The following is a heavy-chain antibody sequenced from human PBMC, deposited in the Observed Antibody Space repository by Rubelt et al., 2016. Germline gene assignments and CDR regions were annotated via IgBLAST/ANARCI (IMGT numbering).Heavy chain of an antibody. J-gene: IGHJ4*02. V-gene: IGHV4-34*01. D-gene: IGHD2-15*01. CDR2: INHSGST. Sequence: QVQLQQWGAGLLKPSETLSLTCAVYGGSFSGYYWSWIRQPPGKGLEWIGEINHSGSTNYNPSLKSRVTISVETSKNQLSLKLSSVTAADTAVYYCARARSGGDYWGQGTLVTVSS. CDR1: GGSFSGYY. CDR3: ARARSGGDY.